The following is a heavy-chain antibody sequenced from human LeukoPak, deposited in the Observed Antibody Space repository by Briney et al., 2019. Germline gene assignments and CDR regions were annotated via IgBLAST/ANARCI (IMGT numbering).Heavy chain of an antibody. Sequence: PSETLSLTCTVSGGSISNYYWCWIRQPPGKGLEWIGYIYYSGTTNYNPSLKSRATISVDTSKNQFSLKLNSVTAADTAVYYCARGVYIAAAQYGYWGQGTLVTVSS. CDR2: IYYSGTT. CDR3: ARGVYIAAAQYGY. CDR1: GGSISNYY. J-gene: IGHJ4*02. V-gene: IGHV4-59*01. D-gene: IGHD6-13*01.